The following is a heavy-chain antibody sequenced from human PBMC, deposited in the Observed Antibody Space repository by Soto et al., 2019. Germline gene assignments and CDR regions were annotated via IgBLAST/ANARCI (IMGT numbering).Heavy chain of an antibody. CDR3: ARDVDADFRTDFDY. D-gene: IGHD4-17*01. CDR1: GFTFSDYY. CDR2: ISSSSSYT. Sequence: GGSLRLSCEASGFTFSDYYMSWIRQAPGKGLEWVSYISSSSSYTNYADSARGRFTISRDNAENSVYLEMDSLRAEDTALYYCARDVDADFRTDFDYWGRGTLVTVSS. J-gene: IGHJ4*02. V-gene: IGHV3-11*05.